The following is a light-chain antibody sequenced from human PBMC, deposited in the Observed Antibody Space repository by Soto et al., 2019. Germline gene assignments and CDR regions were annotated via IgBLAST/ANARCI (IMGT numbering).Light chain of an antibody. CDR2: HVS. V-gene: IGLV2-14*03. CDR1: SSDVGAYNY. CDR3: SSYTTSSTYV. Sequence: QSALTQPASVSGSPGQSIAISCTGTSSDVGAYNYVSWYQQHPGKAPKLMIYHVSNRPSGVSDRFSGSKSDNTASLTISGLQAEDEADYYCSSYTTSSTYVFGTGTKLTVL. J-gene: IGLJ1*01.